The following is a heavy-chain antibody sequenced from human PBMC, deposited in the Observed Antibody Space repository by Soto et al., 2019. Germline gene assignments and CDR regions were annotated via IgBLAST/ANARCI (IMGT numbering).Heavy chain of an antibody. CDR2: IYSGGST. Sequence: GGSLRLSCAASGFTVSSNYMSWVRQAPGQGLEWVSVIYSGGSTYYADSVKGRFTISRDNSKNTLYLQMNSLRAEDTAVYYCARDSQVLLWFGDPSGGMDVWGQGTTVTVSS. D-gene: IGHD3-10*01. V-gene: IGHV3-53*01. CDR1: GFTVSSNY. CDR3: ARDSQVLLWFGDPSGGMDV. J-gene: IGHJ6*02.